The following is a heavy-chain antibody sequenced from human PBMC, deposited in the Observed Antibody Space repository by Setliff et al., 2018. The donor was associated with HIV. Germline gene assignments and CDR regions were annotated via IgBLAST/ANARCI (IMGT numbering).Heavy chain of an antibody. CDR2: ISAYNGNT. V-gene: IGHV1-18*01. J-gene: IGHJ5*02. CDR1: GYSFSSYG. CDR3: VRDLYTSGWPNWFDP. D-gene: IGHD6-19*01. Sequence: ASVKVSCKASGYSFSSYGISWVRQAPGQGLAWMGWISAYNGNTNYAQRLQGRVTMTTDTNTNTAYMELRSLRADDTAVDYCVRDLYTSGWPNWFDPWGPGTLVTVSS.